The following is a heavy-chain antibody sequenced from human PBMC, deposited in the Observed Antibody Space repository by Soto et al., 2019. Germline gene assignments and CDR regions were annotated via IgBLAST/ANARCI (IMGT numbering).Heavy chain of an antibody. CDR2: IYSGGST. V-gene: IGHV3-66*01. J-gene: IGHJ3*02. CDR3: ARPRGGYYLRLDAFDI. D-gene: IGHD3-22*01. CDR1: GFTVNSNY. Sequence: AGGVPRLSRAAPGFTVNSNYMSWGRPAPGKGLEWVSVIYSGGSTYYADSVKGRFTISRDNSKNTLYLQMNSLRAEDTAVYYCARPRGGYYLRLDAFDIWGQGTMVTVSS.